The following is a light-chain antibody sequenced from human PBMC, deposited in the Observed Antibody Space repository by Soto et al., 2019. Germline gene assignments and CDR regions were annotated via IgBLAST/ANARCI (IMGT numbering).Light chain of an antibody. CDR3: QQSYSTPYT. J-gene: IGKJ2*01. CDR1: QSISSY. V-gene: IGKV1-39*01. Sequence: DIQMTQSPSSLSASVGDRVTITCRASQSISSYLNWYQQKPGKAPKLLIYAASSLQSGVPSRFSGSGSGPAFTLTISSLQPEDFATYYCQQSYSTPYTFGEGTKLEIK. CDR2: AAS.